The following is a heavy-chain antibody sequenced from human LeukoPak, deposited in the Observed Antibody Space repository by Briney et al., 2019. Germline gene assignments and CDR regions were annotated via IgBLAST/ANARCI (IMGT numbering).Heavy chain of an antibody. J-gene: IGHJ6*01. CDR3: AKMKGHPLPKYYMDV. V-gene: IGHV3-23*01. CDR1: GFTFSSYS. D-gene: IGHD1-26*01. Sequence: GGSLRLSCAASGFTFSSYSMNWVRQAPGKGLEWVAVISGNGDNTLYADSVKGRFTISRDNSKNTLYLEMNSLRAEDTAIYYCAKMKGHPLPKYYMDVWGQGTTVTVSS. CDR2: ISGNGDNT.